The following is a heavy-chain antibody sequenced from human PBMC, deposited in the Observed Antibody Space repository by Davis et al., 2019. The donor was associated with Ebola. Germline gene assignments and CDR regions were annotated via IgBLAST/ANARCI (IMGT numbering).Heavy chain of an antibody. CDR2: IYYSGST. CDR1: GGSISSYY. V-gene: IGHV4-59*01. Sequence: PSETLSLTCTVSGGSISSYYWSWIRQPPGKGLEWIGYIYYSGSTNYNPSLKSRVTISVDTSKNQFSLKLSSVTAADTAVYYCARAPAYCGGDCYSPYYYYYMDVWGKGTTVTVSS. J-gene: IGHJ6*03. D-gene: IGHD2-21*01. CDR3: ARAPAYCGGDCYSPYYYYYMDV.